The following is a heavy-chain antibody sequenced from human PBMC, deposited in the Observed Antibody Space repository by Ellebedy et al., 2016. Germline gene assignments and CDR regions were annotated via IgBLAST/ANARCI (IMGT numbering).Heavy chain of an antibody. CDR1: GFTFSSYA. Sequence: GESLKISXAASGFTFSSYAMHWVRQAPGKGLEWVTFISYDGSNKFYADSVKGRFTISRDNSKNTLYLQMNSLRAEDTAVYYCVRGGYCGGGSCYSSDNWGQGTLVTVSS. V-gene: IGHV3-30-3*01. CDR2: ISYDGSNK. CDR3: VRGGYCGGGSCYSSDN. J-gene: IGHJ4*02. D-gene: IGHD2-15*01.